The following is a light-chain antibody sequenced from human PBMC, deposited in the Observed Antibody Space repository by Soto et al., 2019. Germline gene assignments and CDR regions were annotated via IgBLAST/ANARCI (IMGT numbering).Light chain of an antibody. Sequence: EIVLTQSPGTLSLSPGERATLSCRASQDVSSASLAWYQHKPGQAPRLLIYGAVSRATGIPDRFSGSGSGTDFSLTISRLEPEDFAVYYCQHYTSSLWTFGQGTKVEIK. J-gene: IGKJ1*01. CDR2: GAV. CDR3: QHYTSSLWT. CDR1: QDVSSAS. V-gene: IGKV3-20*01.